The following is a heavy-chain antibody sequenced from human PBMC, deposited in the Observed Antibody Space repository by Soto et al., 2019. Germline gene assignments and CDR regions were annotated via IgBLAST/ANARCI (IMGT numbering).Heavy chain of an antibody. CDR2: ISYDGSNT. CDR3: AKDVLRFLEWLAFYGMDV. CDR1: GFTFSSYG. D-gene: IGHD3-3*01. V-gene: IGHV3-30*18. Sequence: QVQLVESGGGVVQPGRSLRLSCAASGFTFSSYGMHWVRPAPGKGLEWVAVISYDGSNTYYADSVKGRFTISRDNSKNTLDLQMNRLRAEETAVYYCAKDVLRFLEWLAFYGMDVWGQGTTVTVSS. J-gene: IGHJ6*02.